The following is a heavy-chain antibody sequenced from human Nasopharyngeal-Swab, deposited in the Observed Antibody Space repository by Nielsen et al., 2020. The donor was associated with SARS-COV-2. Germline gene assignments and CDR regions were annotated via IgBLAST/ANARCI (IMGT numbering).Heavy chain of an antibody. J-gene: IGHJ3*02. CDR1: GYIFSAYW. Sequence: GGSLRLSCKGSGYIFSAYWIDWVRQVPGKGLEWVGTIFPSDSDARYSPSFQGHVTISADKSISTAYLQWSSLQASDTAMYYCARVYGYYLMRDDSHDTLDIWGQGTMLTVSS. CDR3: ARVYGYYLMRDDSHDTLDI. CDR2: IFPSDSDA. V-gene: IGHV5-51*01. D-gene: IGHD3-22*01.